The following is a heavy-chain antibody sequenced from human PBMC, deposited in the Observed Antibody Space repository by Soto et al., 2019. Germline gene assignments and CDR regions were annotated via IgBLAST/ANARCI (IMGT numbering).Heavy chain of an antibody. D-gene: IGHD6-19*01. CDR1: GDSVSSPYY. V-gene: IGHV4-4*02. CDR2: VFHTGTT. CDR3: ARSAGWYAVHS. J-gene: IGHJ4*02. Sequence: QVQLQESRQGLVKPSGTLSLTCAVSGDSVSSPYYWCWVRQPPGKGLEWIGEVFHTGTTSYNPSLRSRVTISMDKSINQFSLDLSSVTAADTAVYYCARSAGWYAVHSWGPGTLVIVSS.